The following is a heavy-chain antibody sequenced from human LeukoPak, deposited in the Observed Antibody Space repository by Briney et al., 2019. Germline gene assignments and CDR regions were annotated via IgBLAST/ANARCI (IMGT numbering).Heavy chain of an antibody. D-gene: IGHD3-16*02. Sequence: PSKTLSLTCTVSGGSISSYYWSWIRQPPGKGLEWIGSIYYSGSTYYNPSLKSRVTISVDTSKNQFSLKLSSVTAADTAVYCCARYYDYVWGSYRYGPYYFDYWGQGTLVTVSS. CDR3: ARYYDYVWGSYRYGPYYFDY. CDR1: GGSISSYY. V-gene: IGHV4-39*07. CDR2: IYYSGST. J-gene: IGHJ4*02.